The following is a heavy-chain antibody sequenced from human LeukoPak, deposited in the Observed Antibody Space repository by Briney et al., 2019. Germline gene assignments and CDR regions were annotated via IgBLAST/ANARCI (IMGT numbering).Heavy chain of an antibody. CDR1: GFTFSSYA. V-gene: IGHV3-23*01. CDR3: ANRKSSLGYCSGGSCYPYFDY. Sequence: PGGSLRLSCAASGFTFSSYAMSWVRQAPGKGLEWVSAISGSGGSTYYADSVKGRFTISRDNSKNTLYLQMNSLRAEDTAVYYCANRKSSLGYCSGGSCYPYFDYWGQGTLVTVSS. CDR2: ISGSGGST. J-gene: IGHJ4*02. D-gene: IGHD2-15*01.